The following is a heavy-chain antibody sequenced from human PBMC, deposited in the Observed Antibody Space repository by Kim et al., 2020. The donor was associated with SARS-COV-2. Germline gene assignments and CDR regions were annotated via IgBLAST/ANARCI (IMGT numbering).Heavy chain of an antibody. CDR1: GFTFSTYW. CDR3: ARGDYSPL. Sequence: GGSLRRSCAASGFTFSTYWMHWVRQAPGKGLVWVSRIDRDGDNIDYLDSVKGRFTISRDNTKNTLYLQMSSLKAEDTAVYYCARGDYSPLWGQGTMVTVSS. CDR2: IDRDGDNI. D-gene: IGHD3-10*01. V-gene: IGHV3-74*01. J-gene: IGHJ3*01.